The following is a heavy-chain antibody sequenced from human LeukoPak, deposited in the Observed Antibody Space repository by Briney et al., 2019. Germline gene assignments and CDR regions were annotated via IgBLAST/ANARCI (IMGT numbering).Heavy chain of an antibody. Sequence: GGSLRLSCAASGFIFSDYYMSWIRQVPGKGLEWVSYTRPTGTDTYYAQSVKGRFTISRDNAKNSLSLHMNSLRAEDTAIYYCTSGSSSVGYWGQGTLVTVSS. J-gene: IGHJ4*02. CDR1: GFIFSDYY. V-gene: IGHV3-11*01. CDR3: TSGSSSVGY. D-gene: IGHD6-6*01. CDR2: TRPTGTDT.